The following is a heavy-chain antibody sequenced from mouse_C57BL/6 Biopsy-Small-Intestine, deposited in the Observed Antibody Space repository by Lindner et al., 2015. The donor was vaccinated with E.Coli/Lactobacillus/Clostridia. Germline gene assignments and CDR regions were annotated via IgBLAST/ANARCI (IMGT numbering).Heavy chain of an antibody. V-gene: IGHV1-84*02. CDR1: GYTFTFHD. CDR2: MNPNSGNT. CDR3: ARVGDRTVLRGRGAIDAFDL. J-gene: IGHJ3*01. D-gene: IGHD2-13*01. Sequence: SVKVSCKASGYTFTFHDINWVRQAPGQGLEWMGWMNPNSGNTGYAQKFQGRVTMSRNTSISTAYMELSSLRSDDPAVYYCARVGDRTVLRGRGAIDAFDLWGQGTMVTVSS.